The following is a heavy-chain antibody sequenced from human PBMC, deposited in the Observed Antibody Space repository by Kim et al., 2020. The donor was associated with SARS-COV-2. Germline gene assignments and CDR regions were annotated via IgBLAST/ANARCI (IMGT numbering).Heavy chain of an antibody. Sequence: GGSLRLSCAVSGFTFSTYAMHWVRQAPGKGPEWVSAVSGGGGGVNYADSVRGRFTISRDNSKKTLSLQMSSLRAEDTAIYYCAKAQGSTMWNSFDYWGQGTLVTVSS. D-gene: IGHD3-10*02. CDR1: GFTFSTYA. V-gene: IGHV3-23*01. CDR2: VSGGGGGV. J-gene: IGHJ4*02. CDR3: AKAQGSTMWNSFDY.